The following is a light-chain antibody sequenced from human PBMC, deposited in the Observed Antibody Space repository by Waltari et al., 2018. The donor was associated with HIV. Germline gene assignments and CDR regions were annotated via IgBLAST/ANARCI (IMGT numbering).Light chain of an antibody. CDR3: KAYRDTSHVI. J-gene: IGLJ2*01. V-gene: IGLV2-14*01. Sequence: QSPLTQPAVLSAPPGQSITLSSTGAISDHGAYNYVPRYQPRPAQAPKLMIFDVSNPGSGVCCRFSGSKSSDTASLTIAELQAEDEDDYYCKAYRDTSHVIFGGGTKLTVL. CDR1: ISDHGAYNY. CDR2: DVS.